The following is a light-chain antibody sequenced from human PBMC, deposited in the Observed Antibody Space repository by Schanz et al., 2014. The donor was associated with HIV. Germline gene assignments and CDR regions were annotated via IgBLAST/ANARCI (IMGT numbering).Light chain of an antibody. Sequence: QSALTQPASVSGSPGQSITISCTGTSSDVGSYNLVSWYQQHPGKAPKIMIYEVSKRPSGVPDRFSGSKSGNTASLTVSGLQAEDEADYYCSSYAGSNNFLEFGGGTKLTVL. J-gene: IGLJ2*01. CDR1: SSDVGSYNL. CDR2: EVS. CDR3: SSYAGSNNFLE. V-gene: IGLV2-8*01.